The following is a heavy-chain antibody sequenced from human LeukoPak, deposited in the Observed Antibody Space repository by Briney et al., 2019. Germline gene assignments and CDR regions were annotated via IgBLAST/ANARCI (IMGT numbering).Heavy chain of an antibody. Sequence: SETLSLTCTVSGGSISSSSYYWGWIRQPPGKGLEWIGYIYYSGSTYYNPSLKSRVTISVDTSKNQFSLKLSSVTAADTAVYYCARGVGDTMIVVVITTPYFDYWGQGTLVTVSS. D-gene: IGHD3-22*01. CDR2: IYYSGST. V-gene: IGHV4-31*03. CDR1: GGSISSSSYY. CDR3: ARGVGDTMIVVVITTPYFDY. J-gene: IGHJ4*02.